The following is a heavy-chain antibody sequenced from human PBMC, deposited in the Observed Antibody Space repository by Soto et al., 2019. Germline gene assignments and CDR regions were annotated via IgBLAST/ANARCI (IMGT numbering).Heavy chain of an antibody. V-gene: IGHV3-30-3*01. CDR2: ISYDGSNK. CDR1: GFTCGSYA. CDR3: SRFSWREKYRMDV. Sequence: PGGSLGLSCAASGFTCGSYAMHWVGQAPGKGLEWVAVISYDGSNKYYADSLKGRFTISRDNAKNSLYLQMNRLRAEDTAVYYCSRFSWREKYRMDVCAQGTTVTVSS. J-gene: IGHJ6*02.